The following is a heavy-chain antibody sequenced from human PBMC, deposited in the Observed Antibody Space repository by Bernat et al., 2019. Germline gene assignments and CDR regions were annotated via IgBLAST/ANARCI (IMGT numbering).Heavy chain of an antibody. CDR3: ARDLTSGGYNWLDP. V-gene: IGHV3-53*01. J-gene: IGHJ5*02. D-gene: IGHD2-2*01. CDR2: IYSSGST. CDR1: GFTVSSNY. Sequence: EVQLVESGGGLIQPGGSLRLSCAASGFTVSSNYMSWVRQAPGKGLEWVSVIYSSGSTDYADSVKGKFTVSRDNSRNTVYLQMNILRAEDTAVYYCARDLTSGGYNWLDPWGQGTLVTVSS.